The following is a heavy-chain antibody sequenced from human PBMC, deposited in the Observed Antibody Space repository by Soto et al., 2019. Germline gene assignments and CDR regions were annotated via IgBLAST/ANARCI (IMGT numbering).Heavy chain of an antibody. V-gene: IGHV4-31*03. CDR1: GGSINSAGYF. CDR2: IYYTGSS. CDR3: ARGRSGKDILTGPHTVDYFDY. Sequence: ASETLSLTCIVSGGSINSAGYFWTWIRQLPGKGLEWIGYIYYTGSSYYNPSLKSRLTISEDTSRNQFSLKLSSVTAADTAVYFCARGRSGKDILTGPHTVDYFDYWGQGTLVTVSS. D-gene: IGHD3-9*01. J-gene: IGHJ4*02.